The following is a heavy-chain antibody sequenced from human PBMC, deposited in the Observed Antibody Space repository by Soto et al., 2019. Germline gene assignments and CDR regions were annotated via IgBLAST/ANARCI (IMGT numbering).Heavy chain of an antibody. V-gene: IGHV4-31*03. D-gene: IGHD6-13*01. J-gene: IGHJ3*02. CDR3: ARDLSIAAASHAFDI. Sequence: PSETLSLTCTVSGGSISSGGYYWSWIRQHPGKGLEWIGYIYYSGSTYYNPSLKSRVTISVDTSKNQFSLKLSSVTAADTAVYYCARDLSIAAASHAFDIWGQGTMVTVSS. CDR1: GGSISSGGYY. CDR2: IYYSGST.